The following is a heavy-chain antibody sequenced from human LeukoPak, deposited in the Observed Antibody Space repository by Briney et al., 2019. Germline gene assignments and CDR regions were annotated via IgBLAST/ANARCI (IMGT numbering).Heavy chain of an antibody. CDR3: VRQKRSHGNFDY. CDR1: GFTSSDHA. V-gene: IGHV3-13*01. CDR2: VGIAADT. Sequence: GGSLRLSCAASGFTSSDHAMHWVRQAPGKGLEWVSAVGIAADTFYPGSVKGRFTISRENAKNSLYLQMNSLRVEDTAVYYCVRQKRSHGNFDYWGQGTLVTVSS. J-gene: IGHJ4*02. D-gene: IGHD1-26*01.